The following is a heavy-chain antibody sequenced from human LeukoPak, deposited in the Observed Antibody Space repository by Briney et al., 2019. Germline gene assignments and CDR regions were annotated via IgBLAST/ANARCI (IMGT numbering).Heavy chain of an antibody. V-gene: IGHV3-30-3*01. CDR3: ARGGQGYDLNWFDP. J-gene: IGHJ5*02. CDR2: ISYDGSNK. D-gene: IGHD3-3*01. CDR1: GSTFSSYT. Sequence: GGSLRLSCAASGSTFSSYTIHWVRQAPGKGLEWVTIISYDGSNKYYADSVKGRFTISRDNSKNTLYLQMNSLRAEDTAVYYCARGGQGYDLNWFDPWGQGTLVTVSS.